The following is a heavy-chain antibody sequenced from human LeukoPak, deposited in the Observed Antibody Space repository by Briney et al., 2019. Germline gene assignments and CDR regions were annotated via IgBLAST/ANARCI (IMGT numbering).Heavy chain of an antibody. J-gene: IGHJ4*02. D-gene: IGHD6-19*01. Sequence: PGGSLRLSCAASGFTFSSYWMNWVRQAPGKGLEWVSYISSSSSTIYYADSVKGRFTISRDNAKNSLYLQMNSLRAEDTAVYYCAKDLFSQSIAVVLGYWGQGTLVTVSS. CDR1: GFTFSSYW. CDR2: ISSSSSTI. CDR3: AKDLFSQSIAVVLGY. V-gene: IGHV3-48*01.